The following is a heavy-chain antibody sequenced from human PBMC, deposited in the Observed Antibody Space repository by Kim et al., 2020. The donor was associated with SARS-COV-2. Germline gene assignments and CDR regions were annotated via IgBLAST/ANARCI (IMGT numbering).Heavy chain of an antibody. Sequence: SETLSLTCAVYGGSFSGYYWSWIRQPPGKGLEWIGEINHSGSTNYNPSLKSRVTISVDTSKNQFSLKLSSVTAADTAVYYCARAPWWGSGSYYNTKLDYWGQGTLVTVSS. CDR2: INHSGST. V-gene: IGHV4-34*01. J-gene: IGHJ4*02. CDR3: ARAPWWGSGSYYNTKLDY. D-gene: IGHD3-10*01. CDR1: GGSFSGYY.